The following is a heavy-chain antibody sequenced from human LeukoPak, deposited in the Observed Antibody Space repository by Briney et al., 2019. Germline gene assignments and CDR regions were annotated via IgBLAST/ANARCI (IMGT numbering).Heavy chain of an antibody. CDR3: ARDRLRIFGVVTYMFDY. CDR1: GFTFSDYY. V-gene: IGHV3-11*01. J-gene: IGHJ4*02. D-gene: IGHD3-3*01. CDR2: ISSSGSTI. Sequence: GGSLRLSCAASGFTFSDYYMSWIRQAPGKGLEWVSYISSSGSTIYYADSVKGRFTISRDNAKNSLYLQRNSLRAEDTAVYYCARDRLRIFGVVTYMFDYWGQGTLVTVSS.